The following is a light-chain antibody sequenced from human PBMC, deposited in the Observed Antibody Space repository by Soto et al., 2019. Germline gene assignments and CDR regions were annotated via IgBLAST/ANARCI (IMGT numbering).Light chain of an antibody. J-gene: IGLJ1*01. Sequence: QSALTQPASVSGSPGQSITVSCTGTSSDVGAYNLVSWYQQHPGKAPRLIIYEDTKRPSGISHRFSGSKSDNTASLPISGRRAEDEAHYHCCSYASSSTYVFGTGTKLTVL. CDR1: SSDVGAYNL. CDR3: CSYASSSTYV. V-gene: IGLV2-23*01. CDR2: EDT.